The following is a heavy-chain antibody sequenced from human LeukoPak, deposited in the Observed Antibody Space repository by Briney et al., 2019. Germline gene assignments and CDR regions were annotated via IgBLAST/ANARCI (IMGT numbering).Heavy chain of an antibody. D-gene: IGHD1-20*01. CDR3: ASPLNWYYMDV. CDR2: INHSGST. J-gene: IGHJ6*03. CDR1: GGSFSGYY. V-gene: IGHV4-34*01. Sequence: SETLSLTCAVYGGSFSGYYWSWIRQPPGKGLEWIGEINHSGSTNYNPSLKSRVTISVDTSKNQFSLKLSPVTAADTAVYYCASPLNWYYMDVWGKGTTVTVSS.